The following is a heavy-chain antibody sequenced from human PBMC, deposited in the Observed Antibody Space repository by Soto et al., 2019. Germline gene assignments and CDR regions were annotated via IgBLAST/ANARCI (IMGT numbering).Heavy chain of an antibody. CDR3: ATGGYDSLYYLDY. J-gene: IGHJ4*02. CDR2: INTYGTYT. V-gene: IGHV3-74*01. CDR1: GFTFSTYW. Sequence: PGGSLRLSCADSGFTFSTYWMHWVRQAPGKGLVWVSHINTYGTYTHYADSVKGRFTISRDNAQNTLYLQMDSLRAEDTAVYYCATGGYDSLYYLDYWGQGALVAVSS. D-gene: IGHD3-16*01.